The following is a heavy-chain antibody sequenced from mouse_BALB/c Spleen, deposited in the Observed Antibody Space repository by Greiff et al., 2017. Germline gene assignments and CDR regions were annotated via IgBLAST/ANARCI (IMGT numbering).Heavy chain of an antibody. CDR1: GFTFSDYY. J-gene: IGHJ3*01. CDR2: ISDGGSYT. CDR3: ARDGDYNHTFTY. V-gene: IGHV5-4*02. D-gene: IGHD2-13*01. Sequence: DVMLVESGGGLVKPGGSLKLSCAASGFTFSDYYMYWVRQTPEKRLEWVATISDGGSYTYYPDSVKGRFTISRDNAKNNLYLQMSSLKSEDTAMYYCARDGDYNHTFTYWGQGTLVTVSA.